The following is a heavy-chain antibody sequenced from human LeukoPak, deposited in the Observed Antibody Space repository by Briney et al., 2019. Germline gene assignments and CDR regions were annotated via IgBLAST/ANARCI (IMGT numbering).Heavy chain of an antibody. V-gene: IGHV1-2*02. CDR3: ARVKDYDSSGYYFGYYYYYMDV. CDR2: INPNSGGT. Sequence: ASVKVSCKASGYTFTGYYMHWVRQAPGQGLEWMGWINPNSGGTNYAQKLQGRVTMTTDTSTSTAYMELRSLRSDDTAVYYCARVKDYDSSGYYFGYYYYYMDVWGKGTTVTISS. D-gene: IGHD3-22*01. J-gene: IGHJ6*03. CDR1: GYTFTGYY.